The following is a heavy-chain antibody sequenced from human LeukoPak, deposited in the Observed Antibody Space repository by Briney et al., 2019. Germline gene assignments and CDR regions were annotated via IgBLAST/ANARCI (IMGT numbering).Heavy chain of an antibody. CDR2: ISTVSTYK. Sequence: GGSLRLSCAASGFTFTDYCMRWVRQAPGKGREWVSSISTVSTYKFYTDSVKGRFTISRDNAKNTLYLQMRSLTAEDTAVYYCARDGSGFYLYYYMDVWGRGTPVTVSS. CDR3: ARDGSGFYLYYYMDV. J-gene: IGHJ6*03. CDR1: GFTFTDYC. D-gene: IGHD6-25*01. V-gene: IGHV3-21*01.